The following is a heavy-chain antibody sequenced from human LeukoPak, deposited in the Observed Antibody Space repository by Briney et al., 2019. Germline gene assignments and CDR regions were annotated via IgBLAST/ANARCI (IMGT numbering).Heavy chain of an antibody. CDR1: GFTFSRYW. Sequence: GGSLRLSCAAPGFTFSRYWMHWVRQAPEKGLVWVSRISGDGSSTTYAHSVKGRFTISRDNAKNTLYLQMNSLRAEDTAVYYCARGPGTYGVTAYYYYSLDVWGQGTTVTVSS. D-gene: IGHD2-21*02. CDR3: ARGPGTYGVTAYYYYSLDV. CDR2: ISGDGSST. V-gene: IGHV3-74*01. J-gene: IGHJ6*02.